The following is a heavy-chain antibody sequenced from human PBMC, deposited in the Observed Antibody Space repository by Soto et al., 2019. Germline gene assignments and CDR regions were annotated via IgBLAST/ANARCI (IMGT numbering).Heavy chain of an antibody. CDR3: AKASGDY. CDR2: ISYDGSNK. Sequence: QVQLVESGGAVVQPGRSLRLSCAASGFTFSSYGMHWVRQAPGKGLEWVAVISYDGSNKYYADSVKGRFTISRDNSKNTLYLQMNSLRAEDTAVYYCAKASGDYWGQGTLVTVSS. CDR1: GFTFSSYG. J-gene: IGHJ4*02. D-gene: IGHD7-27*01. V-gene: IGHV3-30*18.